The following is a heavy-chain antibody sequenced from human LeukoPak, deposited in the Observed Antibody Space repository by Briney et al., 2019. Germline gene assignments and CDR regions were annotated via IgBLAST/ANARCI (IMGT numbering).Heavy chain of an antibody. V-gene: IGHV4-59*11. CDR2: IYYTGTT. Sequence: PSEALSLTSTVSGGSISSHYWSWIRQSPQGGLEWVWFIYYTGTTRYNPPLRGRVSMSVDSSRNHFSLNYTSMTAADTALYYCARLLNNDNAGDPDTFDMWGQGTMVTVSS. CDR1: GGSISSHY. D-gene: IGHD2-21*02. CDR3: ARLLNNDNAGDPDTFDM. J-gene: IGHJ3*02.